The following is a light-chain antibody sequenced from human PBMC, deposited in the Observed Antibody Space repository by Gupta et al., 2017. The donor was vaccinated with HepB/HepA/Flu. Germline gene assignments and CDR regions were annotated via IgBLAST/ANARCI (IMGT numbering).Light chain of an antibody. Sequence: SALTQPRSVSGSPGPSVTISCTGTSSDVGGYNYVSWYQQHPGKAPKVMIYDVNKRPSGVPVRFSGSRSGNTASLTISGRQAEDEADYYCCSYAGSDTYVFGTGTKVTVL. V-gene: IGLV2-11*01. J-gene: IGLJ1*01. CDR3: CSYAGSDTYV. CDR2: DVN. CDR1: SSDVGGYNY.